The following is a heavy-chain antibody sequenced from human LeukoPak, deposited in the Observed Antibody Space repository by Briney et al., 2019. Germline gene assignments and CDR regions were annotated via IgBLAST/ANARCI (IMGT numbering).Heavy chain of an antibody. CDR3: ARDRVGATTLYY. J-gene: IGHJ4*02. Sequence: RTSEALSLTCSVSGGSINSHYWSWIRQPPGKRLEWIGYIFNTGNTNYNPSLKSRVTISVDTSKNQFSLKLSSVTAADTAVYYCARDRVGATTLYYWGQGTLVTVSS. CDR1: GGSINSHY. D-gene: IGHD1-26*01. V-gene: IGHV4-59*11. CDR2: IFNTGNT.